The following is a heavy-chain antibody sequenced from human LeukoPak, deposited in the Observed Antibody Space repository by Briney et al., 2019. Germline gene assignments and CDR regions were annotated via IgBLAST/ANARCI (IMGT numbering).Heavy chain of an antibody. Sequence: SQTLSLTCALSGDSVSSNMATWNWIRQSPSRGLEWLGRTYYRSKWYNDYAVSVKSRITFNPDTSRNKFSLQLNSVTPEETAVFFCARGAAGAGSPFEYWGQGALVTVSS. CDR1: GDSVSSNMAT. D-gene: IGHD6-19*01. V-gene: IGHV6-1*01. CDR3: ARGAAGAGSPFEY. J-gene: IGHJ4*02. CDR2: TYYRSKWYN.